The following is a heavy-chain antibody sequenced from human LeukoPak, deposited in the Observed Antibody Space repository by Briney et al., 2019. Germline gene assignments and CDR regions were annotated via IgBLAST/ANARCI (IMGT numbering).Heavy chain of an antibody. CDR3: AKDLDVRFGELLTYRNWFDP. CDR1: GFTVSSNY. V-gene: IGHV3-23*01. Sequence: GGSLRLSCSASGFTVSSNYMSWVRQAPGKGLEWVSAISGSGVSTYYADSVKGRFTVSRDNSKNTLYLQMNSLRAEDTAVYYCAKDLDVRFGELLTYRNWFDPWGQGTLVTVSS. D-gene: IGHD3-10*01. J-gene: IGHJ5*02. CDR2: ISGSGVST.